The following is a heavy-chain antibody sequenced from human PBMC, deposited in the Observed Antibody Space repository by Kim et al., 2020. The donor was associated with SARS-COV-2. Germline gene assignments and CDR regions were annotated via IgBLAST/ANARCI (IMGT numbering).Heavy chain of an antibody. V-gene: IGHV4-59*01. CDR3: ARDSAAGRQEL. J-gene: IGHJ1*01. CDR2: IYYSGST. CDR1: GCSISSYY. D-gene: IGHD6-13*01. Sequence: SETLSLTCTVSGCSISSYYWSWIRQPPGKGLEWIGYIYYSGSTNYNPSLKSRVTISVDTSKNQFSLKLSSVTAADTAVYYCARDSAAGRQELWGQGTLVTVSS.